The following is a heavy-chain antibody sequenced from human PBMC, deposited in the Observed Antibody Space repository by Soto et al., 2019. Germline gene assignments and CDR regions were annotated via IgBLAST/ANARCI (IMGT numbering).Heavy chain of an antibody. CDR1: GCTFTSYA. D-gene: IGHD6-19*01. CDR2: INAGNGNT. CDR3: ARDGVAVAFDY. V-gene: IGHV1-3*01. Sequence: ASVKVSCKASGCTFTSYAMHWVRQAPGQRLEWMGWINAGNGNTKYSQKFQGRVTITRDTSASTAYMELSSLRSEDTAVYYCARDGVAVAFDYWGQGTLVTVSS. J-gene: IGHJ4*02.